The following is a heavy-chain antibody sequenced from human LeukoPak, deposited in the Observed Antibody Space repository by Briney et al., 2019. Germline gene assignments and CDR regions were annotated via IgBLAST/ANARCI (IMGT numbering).Heavy chain of an antibody. CDR1: GFTFSTYW. V-gene: IGHV3-7*01. CDR3: ARDSAGNDY. J-gene: IGHJ4*02. D-gene: IGHD6-13*01. CDR2: IKQDGSEK. Sequence: GGSLRLSRAASGFTFSTYWMSWVRQAPGKGLEWVANIKQDGSEKYYVDSVKGRFTISRDNAKNSLYLQMNSLRAEDTAMYYCARDSAGNDYWGQGTLVTVSS.